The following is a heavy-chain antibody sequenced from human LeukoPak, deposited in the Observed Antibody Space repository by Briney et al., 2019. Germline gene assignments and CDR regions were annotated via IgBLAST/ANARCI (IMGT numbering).Heavy chain of an antibody. V-gene: IGHV3-21*01. Sequence: GGSLRPSCAASGYTFSGYSMNWVRQAPGKGLEWVSSISGSSSYIYYADSVKGRFTISRDDAKNSLYLQMNSLRAEDTAVYYCAREVAAAANDYWGQGTLVTVSS. CDR1: GYTFSGYS. J-gene: IGHJ4*02. CDR3: AREVAAAANDY. CDR2: ISGSSSYI. D-gene: IGHD6-13*01.